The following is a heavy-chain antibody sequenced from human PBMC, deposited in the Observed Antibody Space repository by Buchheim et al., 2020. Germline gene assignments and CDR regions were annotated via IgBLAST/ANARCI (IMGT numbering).Heavy chain of an antibody. CDR1: GFTFSSYG. D-gene: IGHD3-22*01. J-gene: IGHJ6*02. V-gene: IGHV3-33*01. CDR2: IWYDGSNK. CDR3: ARDVDSSGYYSTGMDV. Sequence: QVQLVESGGGVVQPGRSLRLSCAASGFTFSSYGMHWVRQAPGKGLEWVAVIWYDGSNKYYADSVKGRFTISRDNSKNTLYLQMNSLRAEDTAVYYCARDVDSSGYYSTGMDVWGQGTT.